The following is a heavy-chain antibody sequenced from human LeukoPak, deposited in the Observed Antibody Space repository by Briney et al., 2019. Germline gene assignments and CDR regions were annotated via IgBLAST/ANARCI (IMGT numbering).Heavy chain of an antibody. CDR3: ARVRLRFLEWLNRAFDY. J-gene: IGHJ4*02. V-gene: IGHV1-2*02. CDR1: GYTFTGYY. D-gene: IGHD3-3*01. Sequence: ALVKVSCKASGYTFTGYYMHWVRKAPGQGLEWMGWINPNSGGTNYAQKFQGRVTMTRDTSISTAYMELSRLRSDDTAVYYCARVRLRFLEWLNRAFDYWGQGTLVTVSS. CDR2: INPNSGGT.